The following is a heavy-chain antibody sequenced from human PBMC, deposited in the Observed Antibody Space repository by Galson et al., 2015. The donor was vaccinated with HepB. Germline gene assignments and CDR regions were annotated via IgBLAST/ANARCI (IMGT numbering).Heavy chain of an antibody. D-gene: IGHD3-3*01. CDR3: ARLFGTIFGVPRPPDY. Sequence: QSGAEVKKPGESLKISCKGSGYSFTSYWIGWVRQMPGKGLEWMGIIYPGDSDTRYSPSFQGQVTISADKSISTAYLQWSSLKASDTAMYYCARLFGTIFGVPRPPDYWGQGTLVTVSS. CDR2: IYPGDSDT. CDR1: GYSFTSYW. V-gene: IGHV5-51*01. J-gene: IGHJ4*02.